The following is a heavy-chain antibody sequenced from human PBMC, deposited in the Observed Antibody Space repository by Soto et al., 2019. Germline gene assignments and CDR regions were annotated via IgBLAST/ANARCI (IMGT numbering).Heavy chain of an antibody. J-gene: IGHJ3*02. V-gene: IGHV1-69*06. CDR1: GGTFSSYA. CDR2: IIPIFGTA. Sequence: QVQLVQSGAEVKKPGSSVKVSCKAPGGTFSSYAISWVRQAPGQGLEWMGGIIPIFGTANYAQKFQGRVTITADKSTSTAYMELSSLRSEDTAVYYCARDVAVAGTSAFDIWGQGTMVTVSS. D-gene: IGHD6-19*01. CDR3: ARDVAVAGTSAFDI.